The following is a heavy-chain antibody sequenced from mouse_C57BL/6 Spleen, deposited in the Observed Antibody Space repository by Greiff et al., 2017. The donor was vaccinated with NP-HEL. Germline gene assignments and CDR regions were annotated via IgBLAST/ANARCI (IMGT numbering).Heavy chain of an antibody. CDR1: GYTFTSYW. D-gene: IGHD2-2*01. CDR2: LAPSDSYT. V-gene: IGHV1-59*01. J-gene: IGHJ2*01. Sequence: QVQLQQSGAELVRPGTSVKLSCKASGYTFTSYWMHWVKQRPGKGLEWIGVLAPSDSYTNYNQKFKGKATLTVATSSSPAYMQLSSLTSEDSAIYFGARRDGYNLGYWGQGTTLTVSS. CDR3: ARRDGYNLGY.